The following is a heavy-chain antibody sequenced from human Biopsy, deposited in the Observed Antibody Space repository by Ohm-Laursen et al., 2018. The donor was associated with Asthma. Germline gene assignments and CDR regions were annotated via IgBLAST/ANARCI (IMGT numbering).Heavy chain of an antibody. CDR1: GFTFSDYY. Sequence: SLRLSCTASGFTFSDYYMSWIRQAPGKGLEWISYINGKSNSIEYADSVKGRFTISRDNAKNSLYLQMNSLRAEDTAVYYCARDSYSSGLYDDFKSWGQGTRVTVSS. D-gene: IGHD6-19*01. J-gene: IGHJ4*02. CDR3: ARDSYSSGLYDDFKS. CDR2: INGKSNSI. V-gene: IGHV3-11*01.